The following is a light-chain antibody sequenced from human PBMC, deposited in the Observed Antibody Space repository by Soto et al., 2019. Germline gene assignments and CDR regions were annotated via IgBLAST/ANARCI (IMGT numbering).Light chain of an antibody. Sequence: IVMTQSPATLSVSPGERATLSCRASQSVSIDVAWYQQTPGQAPRLLIDGASTRAGVIPVRISSSGSRTYFPLTISILEHEDSAVYYCQQYGSSVTFGQGTRLEIK. CDR3: QQYGSSVT. J-gene: IGKJ5*01. V-gene: IGKV3-15*01. CDR1: QSVSID. CDR2: GAS.